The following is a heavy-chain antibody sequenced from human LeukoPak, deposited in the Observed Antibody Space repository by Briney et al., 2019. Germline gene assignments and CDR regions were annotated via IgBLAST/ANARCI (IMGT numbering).Heavy chain of an antibody. CDR2: ISTSGGTT. V-gene: IGHV3-21*01. CDR3: ASSIGGSSGWTEYYYYYYMDV. Sequence: GGSLRLPCAASGFTFSNYGMSWVRQAPGMGLEWVSTISTSGGTTYYADSVKGRFTISRDNAKNSLYLQMNSLRAEDTAVYYCASSIGGSSGWTEYYYYYYMDVWGKGTTVTVSS. J-gene: IGHJ6*03. D-gene: IGHD6-19*01. CDR1: GFTFSNYG.